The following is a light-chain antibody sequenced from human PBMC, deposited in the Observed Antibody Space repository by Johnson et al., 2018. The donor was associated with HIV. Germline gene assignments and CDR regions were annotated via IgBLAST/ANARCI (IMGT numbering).Light chain of an antibody. J-gene: IGLJ1*01. CDR1: SSNIGNNL. CDR2: ENN. Sequence: QPVLTQPPSVSAAPGQKVTISCSGSSSNIGNNLASWYQQLPGTAPKLLIYENNKRPSGIPDRFSGSKSGTSATLGITGLQTGDEADYYCGTWDSSLSASYVFGTGTKVTVL. CDR3: GTWDSSLSASYV. V-gene: IGLV1-51*02.